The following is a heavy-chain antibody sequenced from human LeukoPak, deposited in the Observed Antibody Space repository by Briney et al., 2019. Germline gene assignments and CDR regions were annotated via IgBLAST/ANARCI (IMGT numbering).Heavy chain of an antibody. CDR2: IYHSGST. CDR3: ARALVVVAATPYNWFDP. D-gene: IGHD2-15*01. V-gene: IGHV4-38-2*02. CDR1: GDSISSGYY. Sequence: SETLSLTCTVSGDSISSGYYWGWIRQPPGKGLEWIGSIYHSGSTYYNTSLKSRVTISVDTSKNQFSLKLSSVTAADTAVYYCARALVVVAATPYNWFDPWGQGTLVTVSS. J-gene: IGHJ5*02.